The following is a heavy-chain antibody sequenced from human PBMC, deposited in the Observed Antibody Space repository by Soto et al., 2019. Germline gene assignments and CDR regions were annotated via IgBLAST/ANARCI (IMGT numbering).Heavy chain of an antibody. D-gene: IGHD3-22*01. CDR3: ARIRTDSSSWLNGWFDP. Sequence: ASVKVSCKASGYTFTGYYIHWVRQAPGQGLEWMGWINPNNGGTKFAQRLQGRVTMTRDTSISTAYMHLSSLRSDDTAVYYCARIRTDSSSWLNGWFDPWGQGTLVTVSS. CDR1: GYTFTGYY. CDR2: INPNNGGT. V-gene: IGHV1-2*02. J-gene: IGHJ5*02.